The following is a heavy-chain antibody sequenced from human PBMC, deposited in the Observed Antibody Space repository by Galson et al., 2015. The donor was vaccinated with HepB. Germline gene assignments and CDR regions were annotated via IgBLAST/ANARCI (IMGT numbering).Heavy chain of an antibody. D-gene: IGHD5-18*01. CDR3: AKGGHYSPFDP. Sequence: SLRLSCAASGFTFSPYTMNWVRQAPGKGLEWVSTISGFGENTYYADSVKGRFTVSRDNSRNMVYLQMNSLRAEDTAIFYCAKGGHYSPFDPWGQGTLVTVSS. V-gene: IGHV3-23*01. CDR1: GFTFSPYT. CDR2: ISGFGENT. J-gene: IGHJ5*02.